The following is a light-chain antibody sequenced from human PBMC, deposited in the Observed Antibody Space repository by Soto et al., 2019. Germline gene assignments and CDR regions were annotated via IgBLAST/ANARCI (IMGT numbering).Light chain of an antibody. CDR2: KAS. V-gene: IGKV1-5*03. Sequence: DIQMTQSPSTLSGSVGDRVTITCRASQTISSWLAWYQQKPGKAPKLLIYKASTLKSGVPSRFSGRKVGTQFILTIDSLQPEDFATYYCQQVKSYPRTFGGGTKVDIK. CDR3: QQVKSYPRT. J-gene: IGKJ4*01. CDR1: QTISSW.